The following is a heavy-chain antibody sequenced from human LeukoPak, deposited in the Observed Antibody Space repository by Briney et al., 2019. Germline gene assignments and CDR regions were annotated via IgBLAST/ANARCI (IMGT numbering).Heavy chain of an antibody. D-gene: IGHD4/OR15-4a*01. CDR1: GFTFSSYG. Sequence: GRSLRLSCAASGFTFSSYGMHWVRQAPGKGLEWVSFIYSGGSTHYSDSVKGRFTISRDNSKNTLYLQMNSLRAEDTAVYYCARRAGAYSHPYDYWGQGTLVTVSS. CDR2: IYSGGST. V-gene: IGHV3-53*01. J-gene: IGHJ4*02. CDR3: ARRAGAYSHPYDY.